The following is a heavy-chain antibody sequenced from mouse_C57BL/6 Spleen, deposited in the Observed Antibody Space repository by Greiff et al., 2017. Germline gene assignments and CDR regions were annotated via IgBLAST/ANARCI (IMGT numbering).Heavy chain of an antibody. CDR3: TTCYDGYYGWYFDV. D-gene: IGHD2-3*01. J-gene: IGHJ1*03. Sequence: VHVKQSGAELVRPGASVKLSCTASGFNIKDYYMHWVKQRPEQGLEWIGRIDPEDGDTEYAPKFQGKATMTADTSSNTAYLQLSSLTSEDTAVYYCTTCYDGYYGWYFDVWGTGTTVTVSS. V-gene: IGHV14-1*01. CDR1: GFNIKDYY. CDR2: IDPEDGDT.